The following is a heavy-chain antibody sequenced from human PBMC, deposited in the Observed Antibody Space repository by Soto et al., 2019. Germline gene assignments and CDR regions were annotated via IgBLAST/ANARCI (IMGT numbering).Heavy chain of an antibody. J-gene: IGHJ4*02. CDR3: ARAHGRYSSSWYAVDY. D-gene: IGHD6-13*01. Sequence: SETLSLTCAVSGDSVSSRFWWSWVRQSPGKGLEWIGEIYHSGSANYNPSLKSRVTISVDTSKNQFSLKLSSVTAADTAVYYCARAHGRYSSSWYAVDYWGQGTLVTVSS. CDR2: IYHSGSA. CDR1: GDSVSSRFW. V-gene: IGHV4-4*02.